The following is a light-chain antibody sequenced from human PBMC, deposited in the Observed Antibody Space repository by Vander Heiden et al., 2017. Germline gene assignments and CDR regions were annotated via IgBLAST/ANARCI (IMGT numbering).Light chain of an antibody. CDR3: RQSDSTPWT. J-gene: IGKJ1*01. Sequence: DIQMTQSPSSLSASVGDRVTITCRASQSISSYLNWYQQKPGKAPKLLIYAASSLQSGVPSRFSGSGPGTDFTLTISRLQPADFATYYCRQSDSTPWTFGQGTKVEIK. CDR2: AAS. CDR1: QSISSY. V-gene: IGKV1-39*01.